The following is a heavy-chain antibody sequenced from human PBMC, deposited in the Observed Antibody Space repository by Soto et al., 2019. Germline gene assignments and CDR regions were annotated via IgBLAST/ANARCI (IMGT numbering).Heavy chain of an antibody. CDR1: GGTFSSYA. CDR3: AVTVTTHYGMDV. Sequence: QVQLVQSGAEVKKPGSSVKVSCKASGGTFSSYAISWVRQAPGQGLEWMGGIIPISGTANYAQKFQGRVTITADESTSTAFMELSSLRSEDTAVYYCAVTVTTHYGMDVWGLGTMVTVSS. V-gene: IGHV1-69*01. D-gene: IGHD4-17*01. CDR2: IIPISGTA. J-gene: IGHJ6*02.